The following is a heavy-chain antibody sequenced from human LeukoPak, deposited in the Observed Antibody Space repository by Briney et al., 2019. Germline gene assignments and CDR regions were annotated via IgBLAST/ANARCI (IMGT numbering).Heavy chain of an antibody. CDR1: GYTFTSYA. CDR3: ARDSGSGSNDY. CDR2: ISVGNGNT. D-gene: IGHD1-26*01. V-gene: IGHV1-3*01. J-gene: IGHJ4*02. Sequence: ASVKVSCKASGYTFTSYAIHWVRQAPGQRLEWMGWISVGNGNTKYSQNFQGRVTFISNTSATTAFMELSSLRSEDAAVYYCARDSGSGSNDYWGQGTLVTVSS.